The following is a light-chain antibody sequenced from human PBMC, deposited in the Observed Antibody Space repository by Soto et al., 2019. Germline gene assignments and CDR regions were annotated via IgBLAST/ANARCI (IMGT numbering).Light chain of an antibody. CDR2: GAS. CDR3: QQYNSHWT. J-gene: IGKJ1*01. V-gene: IGKV3-20*01. Sequence: EIVLTQSPGTLSLSPGERATLSCRTSQTVISRHLAWYQQRPGQAPRLLIYGASSRATGIPERFSGSGSGTEFTLTISSLQPDDFATYYCQQYNSHWTFGQGTKVDIK. CDR1: QTVISRH.